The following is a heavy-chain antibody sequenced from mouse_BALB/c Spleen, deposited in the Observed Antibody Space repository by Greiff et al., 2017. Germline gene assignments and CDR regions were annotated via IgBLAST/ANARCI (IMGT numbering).Heavy chain of an antibody. D-gene: IGHD1-1*01. CDR1: GFTFSSYG. V-gene: IGHV5-6*01. CDR3: ARQVTTVVNFDY. Sequence: EVQGVESGGDLVKPGGSLKLSCAASGFTFSSYGMSWVRQTPDKRLEWVATISSGGSYTYYPDSVKGRFTISRDNAKNTLYLQMSSLKSEDTAMYYCARQVTTVVNFDYWGQGTTLTVSS. J-gene: IGHJ2*01. CDR2: ISSGGSYT.